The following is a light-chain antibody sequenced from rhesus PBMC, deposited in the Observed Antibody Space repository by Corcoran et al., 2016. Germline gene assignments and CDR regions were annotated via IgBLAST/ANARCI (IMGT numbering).Light chain of an antibody. CDR2: AAS. Sequence: DIQMTQSPSSLSASVGDRVTITCRASQGISDYLSWYQQKPGKAPKRLIYAASSLESGVPSRVSGSGSGTDFTLAISSLQPEDCAAYDCLQGYSTPLTFGGVTKVEIK. V-gene: IGKV1-36*02. CDR3: LQGYSTPLT. J-gene: IGKJ4*01. CDR1: QGISDY.